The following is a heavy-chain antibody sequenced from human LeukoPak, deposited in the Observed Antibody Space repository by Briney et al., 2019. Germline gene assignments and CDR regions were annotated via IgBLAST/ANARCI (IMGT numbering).Heavy chain of an antibody. Sequence: GGSLRLSCAASGFPVSSNYMSWVRQAPGKGLEWVSVIYSGGRTYYADSVKGRFTISRDNSKNTLYLQMNSLRAEDTAVYYCARPVGYYSYFDYWGQGTLVTVSS. CDR3: ARPVGYYSYFDY. J-gene: IGHJ4*02. V-gene: IGHV3-66*02. CDR1: GFPVSSNY. D-gene: IGHD3-22*01. CDR2: IYSGGRT.